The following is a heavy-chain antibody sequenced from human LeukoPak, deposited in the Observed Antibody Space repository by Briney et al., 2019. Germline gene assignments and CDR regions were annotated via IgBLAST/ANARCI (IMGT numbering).Heavy chain of an antibody. CDR1: GFTFSSYA. D-gene: IGHD3-16*01. V-gene: IGHV3-30-3*01. CDR3: ARAPTHGWGNFQH. Sequence: GGSLRLSCAASGFTFSSYAMHWVRQAPGKGLEWVAVISYDGSNKYYADSVKGRFTISRDNSKNTLYLQMNSLRAEDTAVYYCARAPTHGWGNFQHWGQGTPVTVSS. J-gene: IGHJ1*01. CDR2: ISYDGSNK.